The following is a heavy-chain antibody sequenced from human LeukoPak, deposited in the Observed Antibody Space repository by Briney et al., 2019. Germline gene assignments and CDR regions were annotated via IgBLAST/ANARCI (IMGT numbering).Heavy chain of an antibody. CDR2: INQDGSEK. CDR1: GFTFTTYW. CDR3: ARLREIPVFGVVTKSTSYFDY. J-gene: IGHJ4*02. Sequence: GGSLRLSCAASGFTFTTYWMTWVRQAPGKGLEWVANINQDGSEKYFVDSVKGRFTISRGNAKNSLYLQMNSLRAEDTAVYYCARLREIPVFGVVTKSTSYFDYWGQGTLVTVSS. V-gene: IGHV3-7*01. D-gene: IGHD3-3*01.